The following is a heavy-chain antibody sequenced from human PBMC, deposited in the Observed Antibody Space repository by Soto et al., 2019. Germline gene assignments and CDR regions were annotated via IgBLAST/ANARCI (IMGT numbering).Heavy chain of an antibody. Sequence: QITLKESGPTLVKPTQTLTLTCTFSGFSLSTSGVGVGWIRQPPGKALEWLALIYWDDDKRYSPSLKIRLTITKDTSKNQVVLTMTNMDPVDTATYYCAHMGDFWTSFDYWGQGTLVTVSS. D-gene: IGHD3-3*01. CDR2: IYWDDDK. V-gene: IGHV2-5*02. CDR3: AHMGDFWTSFDY. CDR1: GFSLSTSGVG. J-gene: IGHJ4*02.